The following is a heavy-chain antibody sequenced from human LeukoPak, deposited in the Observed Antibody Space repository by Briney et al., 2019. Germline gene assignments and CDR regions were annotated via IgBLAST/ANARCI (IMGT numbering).Heavy chain of an antibody. V-gene: IGHV3-48*01. CDR1: GFTFSTYA. D-gene: IGHD3-22*01. Sequence: GGSLRLSCAASGFTFSTYAMNWVRQAPGKGLEWVSYISSSSSTIYYADSVKGRFTISRDNAKNSLYLQMNSLRAEDTAVYYCARDAYYYDSSGYYHRFDYWGQGTLVTVSS. J-gene: IGHJ4*02. CDR2: ISSSSSTI. CDR3: ARDAYYYDSSGYYHRFDY.